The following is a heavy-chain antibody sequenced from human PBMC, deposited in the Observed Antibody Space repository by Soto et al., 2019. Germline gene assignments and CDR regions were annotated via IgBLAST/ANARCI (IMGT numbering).Heavy chain of an antibody. CDR2: IYYSGST. CDR1: GVSISSGHDY. CDR3: ARVSGTYSSFLDY. Sequence: QLQLQESGPGLVKPSETLSLTCTVSGVSISSGHDYWGWIRQPPGKGLEWIGSIYYSGSTYYNPSLRILVTISADTSQHQFSLRLSSVTAADTAVYYCARVSGTYSSFLDYWGQGTLVTVSS. V-gene: IGHV4-39*01. D-gene: IGHD5-18*01. J-gene: IGHJ4*02.